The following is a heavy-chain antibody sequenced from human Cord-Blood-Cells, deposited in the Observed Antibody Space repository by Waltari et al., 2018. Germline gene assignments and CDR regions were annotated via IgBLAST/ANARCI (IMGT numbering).Heavy chain of an antibody. CDR3: ARPTVGATKGSWGY. CDR1: GYSIRSGYY. J-gene: IGHJ4*02. D-gene: IGHD1-26*01. CDR2: IYHSGST. Sequence: QVQLQESGPGLVKPSETLSLTCAVSGYSIRSGYYWGWILQPPGKGLAWIGSIYHSGSTYYNPSLKSRVTISVDTSKNQFSLKLSSVTAADTAVYYCARPTVGATKGSWGYWGQGTLVTVSS. V-gene: IGHV4-38-2*01.